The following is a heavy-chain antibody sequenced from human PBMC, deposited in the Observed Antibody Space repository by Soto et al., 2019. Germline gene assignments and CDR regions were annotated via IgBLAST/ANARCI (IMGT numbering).Heavy chain of an antibody. Sequence: QVQLQQWGAGLLKPSETLSLTCAVYGGSFSGYYWSWIRQPPGKGLEWIGEINHSGSTNYNPSLKSRVTISVDTSKNQFSLELSSVTAADTAVYYCARVTIFGVVIMTYFDYWGQGTLVTVSS. CDR3: ARVTIFGVVIMTYFDY. J-gene: IGHJ4*02. CDR2: INHSGST. CDR1: GGSFSGYY. D-gene: IGHD3-3*01. V-gene: IGHV4-34*01.